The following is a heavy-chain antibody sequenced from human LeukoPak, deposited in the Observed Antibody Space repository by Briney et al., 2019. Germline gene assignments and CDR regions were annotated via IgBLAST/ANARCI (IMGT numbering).Heavy chain of an antibody. J-gene: IGHJ4*02. V-gene: IGHV3-23*01. D-gene: IGHD6-13*01. CDR3: AKGSLSAPHSSDWYRY. CDR1: GFTFTSYA. Sequence: GGSLRLSCAASGFTFTSYAMSWVRQAPGKGLEWISVISGSGGSTYYADSVKGRFTISRDNSKNTLYLQMNSLRADDTAVYYCAKGSLSAPHSSDWYRYWGQGTLVTVSS. CDR2: ISGSGGST.